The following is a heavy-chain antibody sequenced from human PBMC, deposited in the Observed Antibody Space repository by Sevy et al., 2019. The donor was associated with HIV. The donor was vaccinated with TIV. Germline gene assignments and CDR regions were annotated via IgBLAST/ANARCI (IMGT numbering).Heavy chain of an antibody. V-gene: IGHV3-53*01. Sequence: GGSLRLSCAASGFTVSRNFMSWIRQAPGKGLEWVSIIYSDGTTFYADSVKGRFTIPRDNSRNTLYLQMNTLRAEDTAVYYCVGADRPNQGDFWGQGTLVTVSS. D-gene: IGHD6-6*01. CDR1: GFTVSRNF. CDR2: IYSDGTT. J-gene: IGHJ4*02. CDR3: VGADRPNQGDF.